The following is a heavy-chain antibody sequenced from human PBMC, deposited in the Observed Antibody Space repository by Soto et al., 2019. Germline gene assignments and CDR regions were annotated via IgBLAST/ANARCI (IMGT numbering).Heavy chain of an antibody. Sequence: GGSLRLSCAASGFTFSSYGMHWVRQAPGKGLEWVAVISYDGSNKYYADSVKGRFTISIDNSKNTLYLQMNSLRAEDTAVDYCAKDLFPVRTTTVRFDDWGQGTLVTVSS. V-gene: IGHV3-30*18. CDR3: AKDLFPVRTTTVRFDD. CDR2: ISYDGSNK. D-gene: IGHD4-17*01. J-gene: IGHJ4*02. CDR1: GFTFSSYG.